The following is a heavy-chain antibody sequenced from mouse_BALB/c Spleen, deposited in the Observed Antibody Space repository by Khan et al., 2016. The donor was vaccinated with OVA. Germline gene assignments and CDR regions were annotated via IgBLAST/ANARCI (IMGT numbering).Heavy chain of an antibody. CDR3: ATSYYYGYYFDY. J-gene: IGHJ2*01. Sequence: EVELVESGGGLVQPGGSRKLSCAASGFTFSSYGMHWVRQAPEKGLEWVAYISGDSSTIYYADTVKGRFTISRDNPKNTLFRQRTSLMSEDTAMYYCATSYYYGYYFDYWGPGTTLTVSS. V-gene: IGHV5-17*02. CDR2: ISGDSSTI. D-gene: IGHD1-1*01. CDR1: GFTFSSYG.